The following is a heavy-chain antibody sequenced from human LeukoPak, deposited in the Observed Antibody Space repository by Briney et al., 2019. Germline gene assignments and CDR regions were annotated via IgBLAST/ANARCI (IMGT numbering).Heavy chain of an antibody. V-gene: IGHV4-39*01. J-gene: IGHJ4*02. CDR3: ARRKDEVTATFDY. CDR2: IFSSGTT. D-gene: IGHD4-23*01. Sequence: PSETLSLTCTVSGGSVSSSLYYWGWIRQPPGKGLEWIGNIFSSGTTYYNQSLKSRVTISVDTSKSQFSLKVRGVTAADTAVYYCARRKDEVTATFDYWGQGILVTVSS. CDR1: GGSVSSSLYY.